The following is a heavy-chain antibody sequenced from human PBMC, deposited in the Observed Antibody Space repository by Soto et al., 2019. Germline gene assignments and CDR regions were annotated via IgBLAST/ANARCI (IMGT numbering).Heavy chain of an antibody. V-gene: IGHV5-10-1*01. J-gene: IGHJ6*02. CDR3: ARYIVVGNYYCYGMDV. CDR2: IDPSDSYT. CDR1: GYSFTSYW. Sequence: GESLKISCKGSGYSFTSYWISWVRQMPGKGLEWMGRIDPSDSYTNYSPSFQGHVTISADKSISTAYLQWSSLKASDTAMYYCARYIVVGNYYCYGMDVWGQGTTVTAP. D-gene: IGHD2-2*01.